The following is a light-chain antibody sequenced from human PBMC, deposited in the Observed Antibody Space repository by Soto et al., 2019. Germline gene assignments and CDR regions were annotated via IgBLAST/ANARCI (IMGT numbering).Light chain of an antibody. CDR3: ETWDSNSVV. CDR1: SGHSSYI. CDR2: VEGSGSY. V-gene: IGLV4-60*02. J-gene: IGLJ2*01. Sequence: QPVLTQSSSASASLGSSVRLTCTLSSGHSSYIIAWHQQQPGKAPRYLMKVEGSGSYDKGSGVPDRFSGSNSGADRYLTISNLQFEDEADYYCETWDSNSVVFGGGTKLTVL.